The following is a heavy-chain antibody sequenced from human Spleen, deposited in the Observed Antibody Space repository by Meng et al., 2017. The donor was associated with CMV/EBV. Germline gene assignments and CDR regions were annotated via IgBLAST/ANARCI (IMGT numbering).Heavy chain of an antibody. CDR3: ARVRWELLPLDY. CDR1: GFTFSDYY. J-gene: IGHJ4*02. V-gene: IGHV3-11*01. CDR2: ISSSGSTI. Sequence: GESLKISCAASGFTFSDYYMSWIRQAPGKGLEWVSYISSSGSTIYYADSVKGRFTISRDNAKNSLYLQMNSLRADDTAVYYCARVRWELLPLDYWGQGTLVTVSS. D-gene: IGHD2-15*01.